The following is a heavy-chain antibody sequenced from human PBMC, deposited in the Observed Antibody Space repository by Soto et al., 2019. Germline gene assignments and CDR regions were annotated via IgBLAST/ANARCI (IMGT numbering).Heavy chain of an antibody. CDR1: GYTLTDYY. Sequence: QAQLVQSGAEVKKPGASVKVSCKASGYTLTDYYMHWVRQAPGQGLEWMGWINPNSGGTSYAQKFQGSVTMTRDTSLSTAYMELSRLKSDDTAVYYCARGGYSSGYDAFDIWGQGTIVTVSS. V-gene: IGHV1-2*04. J-gene: IGHJ3*02. CDR2: INPNSGGT. D-gene: IGHD6-19*01. CDR3: ARGGYSSGYDAFDI.